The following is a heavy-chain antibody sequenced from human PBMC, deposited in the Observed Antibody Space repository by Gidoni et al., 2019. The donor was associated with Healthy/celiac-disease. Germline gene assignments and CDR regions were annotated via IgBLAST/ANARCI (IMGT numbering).Heavy chain of an antibody. V-gene: IGHV1-8*01. D-gene: IGHD4-17*01. Sequence: QVQLVQSGAEVKKPGASVKVSCKASGYTFTRYDINWVRQATGQGLEWMGGMNPNSGNTGYAQKFQGRVTMTRNTSISTAYMELSSLRSEDTAVYYCARASTVVNYYYYYMDVWGKGTTVTVSS. CDR3: ARASTVVNYYYYYMDV. CDR1: GYTFTRYD. CDR2: MNPNSGNT. J-gene: IGHJ6*03.